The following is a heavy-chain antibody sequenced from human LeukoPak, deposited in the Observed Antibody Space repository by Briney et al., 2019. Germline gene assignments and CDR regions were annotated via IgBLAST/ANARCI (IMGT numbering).Heavy chain of an antibody. CDR3: AKNRESYWVPELDY. J-gene: IGHJ4*02. D-gene: IGHD1-26*01. CDR1: GFTFSSYA. Sequence: GGSLRLPCAASGFTFSSYAMHWVRQAPGKGLEWVAVISYDGSNKYYADSVKGRFTISRDNSKNTLYLQMNSLRVEDTAVYYCAKNRESYWVPELDYWGQGTLVTVSS. CDR2: ISYDGSNK. V-gene: IGHV3-30*04.